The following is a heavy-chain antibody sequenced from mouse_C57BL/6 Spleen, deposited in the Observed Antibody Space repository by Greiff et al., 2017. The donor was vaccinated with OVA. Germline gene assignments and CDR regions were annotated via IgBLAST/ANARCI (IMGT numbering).Heavy chain of an antibody. V-gene: IGHV1-82*01. CDR1: GYAFSSSW. CDR3: ARETAQATEYAMDY. Sequence: VKLQQSGPELVKPGASVKISCKASGYAFSSSWMNWVKQRPGKGLEWIGRIYPGDGDTNYNGKFKGKATLTADKSSSTAYMQLSSLTSEDSAVYFCARETAQATEYAMDYWGQGTSVTVSS. CDR2: IYPGDGDT. D-gene: IGHD3-2*02. J-gene: IGHJ4*01.